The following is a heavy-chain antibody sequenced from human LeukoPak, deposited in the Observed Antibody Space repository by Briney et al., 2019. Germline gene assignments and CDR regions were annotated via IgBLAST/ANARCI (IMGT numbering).Heavy chain of an antibody. D-gene: IGHD5-18*01. CDR3: ARESQGERGYRYGYSYYYYMDV. V-gene: IGHV4-59*01. Sequence: SETLSLTCTVSAGSISSYYWSWIRQPPGKGLEWIGYIYYSGSTNYNPSLKSRVTISVDTSRNQFSLKLSSVTAADTAVYYCARESQGERGYRYGYSYYYYMDVWGKGTTVTVSS. CDR1: AGSISSYY. J-gene: IGHJ6*03. CDR2: IYYSGST.